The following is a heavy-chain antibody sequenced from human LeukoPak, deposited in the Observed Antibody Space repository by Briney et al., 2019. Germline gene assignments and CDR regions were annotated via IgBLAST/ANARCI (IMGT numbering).Heavy chain of an antibody. Sequence: SETLSLACTVSGGPISSYYWSWIRQPPGKGLEWIGYIYYSGSTNYNPSLKSRVTISVDTSKNQFSLKLSSVTAADTAVYYCARVSRHYVWGSYRSNWFDPWGQGTLVTVSS. CDR1: GGPISSYY. D-gene: IGHD3-16*02. V-gene: IGHV4-59*01. CDR2: IYYSGST. CDR3: ARVSRHYVWGSYRSNWFDP. J-gene: IGHJ5*02.